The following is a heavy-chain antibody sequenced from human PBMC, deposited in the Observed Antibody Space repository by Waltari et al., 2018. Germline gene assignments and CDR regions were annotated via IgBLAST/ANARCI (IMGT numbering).Heavy chain of an antibody. V-gene: IGHV3-30*18. D-gene: IGHD4-17*01. CDR1: GYTFRDYA. J-gene: IGHJ1*01. CDR2: ISHDATKK. CDR3: AKDDYGDEYFQH. Sequence: QVQLVASGGGVVQPGGSLRLSFTASGYTFRDYAMHWVRQAPGKGLEWVALISHDATKKNYAQSLQGRFTISRDNSRNTLYLEINNVRVADTALYYCAKDDYGDEYFQHWGQGTLVTVSS.